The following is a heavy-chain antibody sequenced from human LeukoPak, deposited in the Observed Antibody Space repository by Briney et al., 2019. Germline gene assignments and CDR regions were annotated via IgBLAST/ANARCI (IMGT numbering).Heavy chain of an antibody. Sequence: RAGGSLRLSCAASGFTVSSYHMSWVRQAPGKGLEWVSGISWNSGSIGYADSVKGRFTISRDNAKNSLYLQMNSLRAEDTALYYCAKDRFYDSSGTFDYWGQGTLVTVSS. CDR1: GFTVSSYH. J-gene: IGHJ4*02. CDR3: AKDRFYDSSGTFDY. D-gene: IGHD3-22*01. V-gene: IGHV3-9*01. CDR2: ISWNSGSI.